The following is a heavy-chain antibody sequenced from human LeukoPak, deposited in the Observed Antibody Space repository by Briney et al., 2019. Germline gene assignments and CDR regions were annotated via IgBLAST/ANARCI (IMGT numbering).Heavy chain of an antibody. Sequence: SETLSLTCTVSRGSISSSTYYWGWIRQPPGKGLEWIGSIYYSGSTYYNPSLKSRVTISVDTSKNQFSLNLTSVTAADTAVYYCARDLRYSGSYYYYAMDVWGQGTTVTVSS. D-gene: IGHD1-26*01. J-gene: IGHJ6*02. CDR3: ARDLRYSGSYYYYAMDV. CDR1: RGSISSSTYY. V-gene: IGHV4-39*07. CDR2: IYYSGST.